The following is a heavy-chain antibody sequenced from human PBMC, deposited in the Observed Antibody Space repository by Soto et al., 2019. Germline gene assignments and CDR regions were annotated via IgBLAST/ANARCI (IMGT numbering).Heavy chain of an antibody. CDR2: IRSKGNNYAT. Sequence: GGSLRLSCAASGFTFSGSAMHWVRQASGKGLEWVGRIRSKGNNYATAYGASLKGRFTISRDDAKNTAYLQMNSLNTEDTAVYYCSRQASDFWSGKPQYYMDVWGKGTTVTVSS. V-gene: IGHV3-73*01. J-gene: IGHJ6*03. CDR3: SRQASDFWSGKPQYYMDV. CDR1: GFTFSGSA. D-gene: IGHD3-3*01.